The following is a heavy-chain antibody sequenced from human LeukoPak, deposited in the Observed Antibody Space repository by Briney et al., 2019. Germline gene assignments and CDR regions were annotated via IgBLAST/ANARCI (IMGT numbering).Heavy chain of an antibody. CDR3: ASFKGYDFWSGYFYSWFDP. D-gene: IGHD3-3*01. Sequence: PSETLSLTCTVSDGSISNYYWSWIRQPPGKGLEWIGFVFYTGITNYNPALKSRATLSLDTSMNQFSLKLTSVTAADTAVYYCASFKGYDFWSGYFYSWFDPWGQGTLVTVSS. CDR2: VFYTGIT. V-gene: IGHV4-59*01. J-gene: IGHJ5*02. CDR1: DGSISNYY.